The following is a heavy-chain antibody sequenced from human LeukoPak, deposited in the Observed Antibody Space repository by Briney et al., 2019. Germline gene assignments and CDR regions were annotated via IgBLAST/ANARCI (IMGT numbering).Heavy chain of an antibody. Sequence: GGSLRLSCAASGFTVSSNYMSWVRQAPGKGLERVSVIYSGGSTYYADSVKGRFTISRDNSKNTPYLQMNSLRAEDTAVYYCARVGTGVYYYDSSGYYPYYFDYWGQGTLVTVSS. D-gene: IGHD3-22*01. CDR2: IYSGGST. V-gene: IGHV3-66*01. CDR1: GFTVSSNY. CDR3: ARVGTGVYYYDSSGYYPYYFDY. J-gene: IGHJ4*02.